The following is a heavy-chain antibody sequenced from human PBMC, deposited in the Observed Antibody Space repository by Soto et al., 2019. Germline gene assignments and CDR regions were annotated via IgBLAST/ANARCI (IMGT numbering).Heavy chain of an antibody. CDR1: GGTFSTYT. D-gene: IGHD2-2*01. V-gene: IGHV1-69*02. Sequence: QVHLEQSGAEVKKPGSSVKVSCKAAGGTFSTYTLIWVRQAPGQGLEWMGRIIPMLTVTNSAQKFQGRVTLTADKSTSTPFMELTSLTSDDTDVYYCSIGSWSAETFDVWGQGTMVTVSS. J-gene: IGHJ3*01. CDR3: SIGSWSAETFDV. CDR2: IIPMLTVT.